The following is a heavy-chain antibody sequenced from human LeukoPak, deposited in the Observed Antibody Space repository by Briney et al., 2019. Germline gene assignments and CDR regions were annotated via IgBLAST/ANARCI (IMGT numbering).Heavy chain of an antibody. CDR1: GYSFTSYW. CDR3: ARVKMADSSGFDY. D-gene: IGHD3-22*01. V-gene: IGHV5-51*01. CDR2: IYPGDSDT. J-gene: IGHJ4*02. Sequence: GESLKISCEGSGYSFTSYWIGWVRQMPGKGLEWMGIIYPGDSDTRYSPSFQGQVTISADKSISTAYLQWSSLKASDTAMYYCARVKMADSSGFDYWGQGTLVTVSS.